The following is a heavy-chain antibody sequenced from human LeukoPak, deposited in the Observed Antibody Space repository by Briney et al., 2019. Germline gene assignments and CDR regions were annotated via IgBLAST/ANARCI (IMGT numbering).Heavy chain of an antibody. Sequence: PGGSLRLSCAASGFTFSNSWMHWVRQAPGKGLVWVSRSNPDWSITTYAGCVTGRFTISRDNAKNTLYRQMNSLRAEDSAVYDCARAVLGISDYWGQGTLVTVSS. J-gene: IGHJ4*02. CDR1: GFTFSNSW. CDR3: ARAVLGISDY. V-gene: IGHV3-74*01. D-gene: IGHD7-27*01. CDR2: SNPDWSIT.